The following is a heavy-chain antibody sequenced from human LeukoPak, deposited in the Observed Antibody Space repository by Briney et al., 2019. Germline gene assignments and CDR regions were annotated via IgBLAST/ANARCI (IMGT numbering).Heavy chain of an antibody. J-gene: IGHJ6*02. D-gene: IGHD4-17*01. V-gene: IGHV3-30*18. CDR3: AKAAPDSGDYGMDV. Sequence: PGRSLRLSCVASEFTFSSYGMHWVRQAPGKGLEWVASISYDGSNNYYADSVKGRFTISRDNSKNTLYLQMNSLNTEDTAVYYCAKAAPDSGDYGMDVWGQGTTVTVSS. CDR2: ISYDGSNN. CDR1: EFTFSSYG.